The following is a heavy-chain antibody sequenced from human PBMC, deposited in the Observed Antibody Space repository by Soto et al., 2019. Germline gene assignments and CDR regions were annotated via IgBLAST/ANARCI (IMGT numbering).Heavy chain of an antibody. J-gene: IGHJ4*02. CDR3: AREGGDFWSGYYRGYYFDY. V-gene: IGHV3-33*01. CDR1: GFTFSSYG. Sequence: GGSLRLSCAASGFTFSSYGMHWVRQAPGKGLEWVAVIWYDGSNKYYADSVKGRFTISRDNSKNTLYLQMNSLRAEDTAVYYCAREGGDFWSGYYRGYYFDYWGQGTLVTVSS. CDR2: IWYDGSNK. D-gene: IGHD3-3*01.